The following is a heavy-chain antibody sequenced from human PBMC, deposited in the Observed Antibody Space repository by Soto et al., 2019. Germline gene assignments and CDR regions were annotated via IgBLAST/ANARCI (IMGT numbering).Heavy chain of an antibody. CDR3: ARDACSGTSCQTQENYYAMDV. J-gene: IGHJ6*02. V-gene: IGHV1-3*01. Sequence: ASVKVSCKASGYTFTNYAMHWVRQAPGQRLKWMGWINAGNGNTKYSQKFQGRVTITRDISASTAYMELSSLRSEDTAVYYCARDACSGTSCQTQENYYAMDVWGQGTMVTVSS. D-gene: IGHD2-2*01. CDR1: GYTFTNYA. CDR2: INAGNGNT.